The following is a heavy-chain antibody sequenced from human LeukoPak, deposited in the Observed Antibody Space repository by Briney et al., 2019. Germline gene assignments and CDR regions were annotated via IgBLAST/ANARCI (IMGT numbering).Heavy chain of an antibody. CDR1: GYTFTSYY. CDR2: INPNSGGT. V-gene: IGHV1-2*02. CDR3: ARSRYDILTGNPRDYFDY. D-gene: IGHD3-9*01. J-gene: IGHJ4*02. Sequence: ASVKVSCKASGYTFTSYYLHWVRQAPGQGLEWMGWINPNSGGTNYAQKFQGRVTMTRDTSISTAYMELSRLRSDDTAVYYCARSRYDILTGNPRDYFDYWGQGTLVTVSS.